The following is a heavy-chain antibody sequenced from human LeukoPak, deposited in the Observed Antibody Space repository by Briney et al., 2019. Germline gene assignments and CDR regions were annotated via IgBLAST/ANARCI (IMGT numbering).Heavy chain of an antibody. D-gene: IGHD6-19*01. CDR3: ARGQQWLAPTGAFDI. CDR2: IYHSGST. CDR1: GYSISSGYY. Sequence: SETLSLTCTVSGYSISSGYYWGWIRQPPGKGLERIGSIYHSGSTYYNPSLKSRVTISVDTSKNQFSLKLSSVTAADTAVYYCARGQQWLAPTGAFDIWGQGTMVTVSS. J-gene: IGHJ3*02. V-gene: IGHV4-38-2*02.